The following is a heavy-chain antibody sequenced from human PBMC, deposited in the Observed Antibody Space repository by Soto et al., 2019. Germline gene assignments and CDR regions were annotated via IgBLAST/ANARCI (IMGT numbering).Heavy chain of an antibody. CDR2: INPKSGDT. CDR1: EYTFIGFH. V-gene: IGHV1-2*02. D-gene: IGHD2-8*02. Sequence: QVQLVQSGAEVKKPGASVKVSCEASEYTFIGFHLHWVRQAPGQGLEWMGWINPKSGDTKYAQKFQGRVTLTRYTSISTGYMELSRLESNDTAVYYCAKGLWTVGHCTGASCYDGMDVWGQGTTVTVSS. CDR3: AKGLWTVGHCTGASCYDGMDV. J-gene: IGHJ6*02.